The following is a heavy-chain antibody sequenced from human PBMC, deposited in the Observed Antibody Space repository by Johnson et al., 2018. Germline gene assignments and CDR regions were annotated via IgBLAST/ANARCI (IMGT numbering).Heavy chain of an antibody. V-gene: IGHV3-30*18. CDR2: TSYDGSKK. CDR1: GFTFRSFG. CDR3: AKDFYYYDSSGMLFDI. D-gene: IGHD3-22*01. Sequence: QVQLVESGGGVVQPGRSLRLSCAASGFTFRSFGMHWVRQAPGKGLEWVAVTSYDGSKKYYADSVKGRFTISRDNSKNTLYLQMNSLRAEDTAVYYCAKDFYYYDSSGMLFDIWGQGTMVTVSS. J-gene: IGHJ3*02.